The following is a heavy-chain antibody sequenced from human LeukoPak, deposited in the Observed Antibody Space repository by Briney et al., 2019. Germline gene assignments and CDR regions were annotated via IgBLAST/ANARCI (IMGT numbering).Heavy chain of an antibody. D-gene: IGHD6-13*01. CDR3: AKRIATAGPYFDY. Sequence: PGGSLRLSCAAAGFTFSSYAMSWVRQAPGMGLESVSGIRASGGSTTYADSVKGRFTISRDSSKSTLYLQMNTLRAEDTAVYYCAKRIATAGPYFDYWGQGALVTVSS. J-gene: IGHJ4*02. CDR2: IRASGGST. CDR1: GFTFSSYA. V-gene: IGHV3-23*01.